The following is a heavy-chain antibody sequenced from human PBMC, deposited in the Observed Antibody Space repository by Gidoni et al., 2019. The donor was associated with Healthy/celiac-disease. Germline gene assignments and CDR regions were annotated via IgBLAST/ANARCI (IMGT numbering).Heavy chain of an antibody. D-gene: IGHD5-12*01. CDR2: ISSSGSTI. Sequence: QVPLGGHGGCLVEPGGSLRLTCAASGLTSSDYYMSWIRQAPGKGLELVSYISSSGSTIYYAVSVKDRLTISRDNSKISLCLERNSLGAEDTAVYYCARDYGGCDSLTVSDYLGQGTLVTFSS. J-gene: IGHJ4*02. CDR1: GLTSSDYY. CDR3: ARDYGGCDSLTVSDY. V-gene: IGHV3-11*01.